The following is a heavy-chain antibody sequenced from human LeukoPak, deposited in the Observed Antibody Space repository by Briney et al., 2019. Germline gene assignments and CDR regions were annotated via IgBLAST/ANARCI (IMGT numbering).Heavy chain of an antibody. V-gene: IGHV3-23*01. Sequence: PGGSLRLSCATSGFTFSSYVMRWARQAPGNGLEWVSGISGSGGTTYYADCVKGRFTISRDNSKNTLYLQMNSLRAEDTAVYYCAKSLTGWGFDYWGQGTLVTVSS. D-gene: IGHD3-9*01. CDR3: AKSLTGWGFDY. CDR1: GFTFSSYV. CDR2: ISGSGGTT. J-gene: IGHJ4*02.